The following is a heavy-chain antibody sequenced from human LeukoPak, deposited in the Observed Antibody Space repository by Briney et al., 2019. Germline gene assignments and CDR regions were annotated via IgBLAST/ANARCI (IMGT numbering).Heavy chain of an antibody. CDR3: ARVEREAVRPSLEFFDY. D-gene: IGHD6-6*01. Sequence: ASVKVSCKTSGYTFTGYLIHWVRQAPGQGLEWMGWTNPNSGGTNYAQKFQGRVTMTRDTSISTAYMELSRLRSDDTAVYYCARVEREAVRPSLEFFDYWGQGTQVTVSS. J-gene: IGHJ4*02. CDR2: TNPNSGGT. CDR1: GYTFTGYL. V-gene: IGHV1-2*02.